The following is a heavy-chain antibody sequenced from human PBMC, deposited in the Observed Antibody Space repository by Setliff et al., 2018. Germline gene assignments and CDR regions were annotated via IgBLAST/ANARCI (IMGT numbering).Heavy chain of an antibody. CDR1: GFTFSSYA. J-gene: IGHJ4*02. CDR2: ISGSGDAT. Sequence: GGSLRLSCAASGFTFSSYAMTWVRQAPGKGLEWVSAISGSGDATYYADSVKGRFTISRDNSKNTLYLQMNSLRAEDTAVYYCAKDSSYSMIVVVIPFDYWGQGTLVTVSS. D-gene: IGHD3-22*01. V-gene: IGHV3-23*01. CDR3: AKDSSYSMIVVVIPFDY.